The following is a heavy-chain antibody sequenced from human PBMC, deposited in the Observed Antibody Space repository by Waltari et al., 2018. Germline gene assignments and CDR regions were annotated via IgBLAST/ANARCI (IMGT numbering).Heavy chain of an antibody. CDR3: ATHSGYNSGYPRWFDP. J-gene: IGHJ5*02. D-gene: IGHD5-12*01. V-gene: IGHV4-39*01. Sequence: QLQLQESGPGLVKPSETLSLSCTVPGDLISSITSYWGGTRHPQGKGVEWIGSIFYSGNTYHNPSLKSRVTISVDTSKNQFSLQLRSVTAADTAVYYCATHSGYNSGYPRWFDPWGQGTLVTVSS. CDR2: IFYSGNT. CDR1: GDLISSITSY.